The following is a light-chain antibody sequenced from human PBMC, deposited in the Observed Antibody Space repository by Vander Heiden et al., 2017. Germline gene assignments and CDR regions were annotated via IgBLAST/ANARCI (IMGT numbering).Light chain of an antibody. CDR3: HSFDSSLSVGVV. CDR1: GSNLGAGYD. Sequence: QPVLTQPPSVSGAPGQRVTTSCPGNGSNLGAGYDVHWYQQMPGTAPKLLIYGSRNRASGVPDRFSGSKSGTSASLAITGLQPADEADYYCHSFDSSLSVGVVFGGGTKLTVL. CDR2: GSR. J-gene: IGLJ2*01. V-gene: IGLV1-40*01.